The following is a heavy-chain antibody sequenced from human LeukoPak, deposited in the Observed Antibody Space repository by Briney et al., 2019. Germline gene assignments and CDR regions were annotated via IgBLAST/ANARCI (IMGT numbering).Heavy chain of an antibody. CDR1: GFTFGDYA. CDR2: TYTGGNT. J-gene: IGHJ6*03. D-gene: IGHD3-3*01. V-gene: IGHV3-53*01. CDR3: ARGGGVVVSPYSMDV. Sequence: PGGSLRLSCTASGFTFGDYAMSWVRQAPGKGLEWVSVTYTGGNTYYTDSVRGRFTVSRDNSKNSLSLQMNSLTVEDTAVYYCARGGGVVVSPYSMDVWGKGTTVTVSS.